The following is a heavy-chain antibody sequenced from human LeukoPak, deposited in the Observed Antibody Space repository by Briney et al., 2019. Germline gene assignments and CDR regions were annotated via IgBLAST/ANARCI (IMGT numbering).Heavy chain of an antibody. CDR2: IYYSGST. CDR3: ARQTRYWEPPGFDY. CDR1: GGSISSSSYY. J-gene: IGHJ4*02. Sequence: PSETLSLTCTVSGGSISSSSYYWRWIRQPPGKVLECIANIYYSGSTYYNPSLKSRVTISVDTSKNQFSLKLTSVTAADTAVYYCARQTRYWEPPGFDYWGQGTLVTVSS. D-gene: IGHD1-26*01. V-gene: IGHV4-39*01.